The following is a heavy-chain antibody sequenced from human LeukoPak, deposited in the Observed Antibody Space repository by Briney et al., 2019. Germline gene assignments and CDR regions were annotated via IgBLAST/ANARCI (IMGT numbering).Heavy chain of an antibody. D-gene: IGHD1-26*01. CDR2: IYYSGST. CDR1: GCSISSYY. J-gene: IGHJ4*02. CDR3: ARHVPKWGWDY. V-gene: IGHV4-59*08. Sequence: SETLSLTCSVSGCSISSYYWSWIRQPPGKGLEWIGYIYYSGSTKYNPSLKSRVTISVDTSKNQFSLKLSSVTAADTAVYYCARHVPKWGWDYWGQGTLVTVSS.